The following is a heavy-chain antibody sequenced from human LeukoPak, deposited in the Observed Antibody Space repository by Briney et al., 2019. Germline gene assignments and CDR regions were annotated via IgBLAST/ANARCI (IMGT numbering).Heavy chain of an antibody. CDR1: GGSISTYY. V-gene: IGHV4-59*01. D-gene: IGHD6-6*01. CDR3: ARQQYSPSSCDS. J-gene: IGHJ4*02. Sequence: SETLSLTCSVSGGSISTYYWSWIRQPPGKGLEWIGNIYYSGSSYYNPSLKSRVTVSVDTAKNQFSLKLSSVTAADTAVYYCARQQYSPSSCDSWGQGTLVTVST. CDR2: IYYSGSS.